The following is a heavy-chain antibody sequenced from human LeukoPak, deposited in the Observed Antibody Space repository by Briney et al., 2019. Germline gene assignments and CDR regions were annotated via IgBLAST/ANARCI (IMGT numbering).Heavy chain of an antibody. Sequence: GRSLRLSCAASGFTFDDYVMHWVRQAPGKGLEWVSLISGDGGRTYYGDSVKGRFTISRDNTKNSLYLQMNSLRTEDTALYYCAKDMARQWPTGAGYWGQGTLVTVSS. CDR1: GFTFDDYV. CDR2: ISGDGGRT. V-gene: IGHV3-43*02. J-gene: IGHJ4*02. CDR3: AKDMARQWPTGAGY. D-gene: IGHD6-19*01.